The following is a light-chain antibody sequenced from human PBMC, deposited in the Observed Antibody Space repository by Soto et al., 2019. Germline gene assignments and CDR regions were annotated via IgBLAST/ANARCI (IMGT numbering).Light chain of an antibody. CDR1: QSVSSSY. Sequence: EIVLTQSPGTLSLPPGEKVTLSCRASQSVSSSYFAWYQQKPGQSSRLLIYGAFSMATGTPDRFSGSESGTDFTLTISRLEPEDFAVYYCQQYASSPYNFVQGTTLEIK. J-gene: IGKJ2*01. CDR2: GAF. CDR3: QQYASSPYN. V-gene: IGKV3-20*01.